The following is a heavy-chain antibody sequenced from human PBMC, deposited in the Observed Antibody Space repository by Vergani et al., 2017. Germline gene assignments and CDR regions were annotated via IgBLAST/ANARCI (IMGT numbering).Heavy chain of an antibody. CDR3: TSICSSSSCRRGYYYYYMDV. D-gene: IGHD2-2*01. J-gene: IGHJ6*03. Sequence: EVQLVESGGGLVQPGGSLKLSCAASGFTFSGSAMHWVRQASGKGLEWVGRIRSKANSYATAYAAAVKGRFTISRDDSKNTADLQMKSLKTEDTAVYYCTSICSSSSCRRGYYYYYMDVWGKGTTVTVSS. V-gene: IGHV3-73*01. CDR2: IRSKANSYAT. CDR1: GFTFSGSA.